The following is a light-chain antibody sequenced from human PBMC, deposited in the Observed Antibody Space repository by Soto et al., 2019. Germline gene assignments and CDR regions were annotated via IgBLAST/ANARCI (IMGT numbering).Light chain of an antibody. CDR2: GNS. V-gene: IGLV1-40*01. CDR3: QSYDSSLSACYV. Sequence: QSVLTQPPSVSGAPGQRVTISCTGSSSNIGAGYDVHWYQQLPGTAPKLLIYGNSNRPSGVPDRFSGSKSGTSASLAITGLRAEDEAYYYCQSYDSSLSACYVFGPGTKVTVL. CDR1: SSNIGAGYD. J-gene: IGLJ1*01.